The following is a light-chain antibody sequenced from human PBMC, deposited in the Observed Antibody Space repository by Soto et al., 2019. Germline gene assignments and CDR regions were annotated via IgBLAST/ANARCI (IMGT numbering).Light chain of an antibody. J-gene: IGLJ1*01. CDR1: SSNIGAGYE. CDR3: QSYDSSLSASYV. CDR2: GNT. Sequence: QSVLTQPPSVSGAPGQRVTISCTGSSSNIGAGYEVHWYQHLPGKAPKLLIYGNTNRPSGVPDRFSGSKSGTSASLAITGLQAEDEADYYCQSYDSSLSASYVLGGGTKVTVL. V-gene: IGLV1-40*01.